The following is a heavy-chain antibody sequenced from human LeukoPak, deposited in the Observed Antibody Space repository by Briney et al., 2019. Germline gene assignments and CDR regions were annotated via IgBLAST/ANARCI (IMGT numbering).Heavy chain of an antibody. CDR1: GFTFSSYG. CDR2: ISYDGSNK. Sequence: GGSLRLSCAASGFTFSSYGMHWVRQAPGKGPEWVAVISYDGSNKYYADSVKGRFTISRDNSKNTLYLRMNSLRAEDTAVYYCAKDKKRARYYDSSGYVDYWGQGTLVTVSS. V-gene: IGHV3-30*18. CDR3: AKDKKRARYYDSSGYVDY. D-gene: IGHD3-22*01. J-gene: IGHJ4*02.